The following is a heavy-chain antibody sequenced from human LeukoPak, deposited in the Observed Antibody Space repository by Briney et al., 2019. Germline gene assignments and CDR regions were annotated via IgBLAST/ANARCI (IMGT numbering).Heavy chain of an antibody. J-gene: IGHJ4*02. CDR1: GFTFSSYS. D-gene: IGHD3-10*01. CDR3: AKEGDYYGSGAIDY. V-gene: IGHV3-23*01. Sequence: SGGSLRLSCAASGFTFSSYSMNWVRQAPGKGLEWVSAISGSGGSTYYADSVKGRFTISRDNSKNTLYLQMNSLRAEDTAVYYCAKEGDYYGSGAIDYWGQGTLVTVSS. CDR2: ISGSGGST.